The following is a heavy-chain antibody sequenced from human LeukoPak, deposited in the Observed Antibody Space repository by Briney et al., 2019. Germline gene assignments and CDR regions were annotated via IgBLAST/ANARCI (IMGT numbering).Heavy chain of an antibody. CDR3: ATAEWENFYFDS. CDR2: TSYGGGA. J-gene: IGHJ4*02. D-gene: IGHD1-26*01. CDR1: GXSVSRGGYY. V-gene: IGHV4-31*03. Sequence: SETLSLTCTVSGXSVSRGGYYWSWIRQHPGKGLKWIGFTSYGGGAYYNPSLMSRITMSVDPSQNQFSLKMRDVTAADTAVYFCATAEWENFYFDSWGQGALVAVTS.